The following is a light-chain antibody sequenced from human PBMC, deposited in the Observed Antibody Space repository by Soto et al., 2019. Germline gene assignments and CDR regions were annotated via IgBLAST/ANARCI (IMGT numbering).Light chain of an antibody. CDR2: EGS. V-gene: IGLV2-23*01. J-gene: IGLJ1*01. CDR3: CSYAGSYFYV. CDR1: SSDVGSYNL. Sequence: QPALTQPASVSGSPGQSITISCTGTSSDVGSYNLVSWYQQLPGKAPKLMIYEGSERPSGVSNRFSGSKSGNTASLTISGLQSEDEADYYCCSYAGSYFYVFGTGTKVTVL.